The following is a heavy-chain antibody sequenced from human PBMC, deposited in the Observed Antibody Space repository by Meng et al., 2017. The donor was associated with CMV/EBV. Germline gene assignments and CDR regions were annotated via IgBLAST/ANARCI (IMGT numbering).Heavy chain of an antibody. CDR2: IIPIFGTA. Sequence: SVKVSCKASGGTFSSYAISWGRQAPGQGLEWMGGIIPIFGTANYAQKFQGRVTITTDESTSTAYMELSSLRSEDTAVYYCAREIYYYDSSGYYWANGMDVWGQGTTVTVSS. D-gene: IGHD3-22*01. V-gene: IGHV1-69*05. J-gene: IGHJ6*02. CDR1: GGTFSSYA. CDR3: AREIYYYDSSGYYWANGMDV.